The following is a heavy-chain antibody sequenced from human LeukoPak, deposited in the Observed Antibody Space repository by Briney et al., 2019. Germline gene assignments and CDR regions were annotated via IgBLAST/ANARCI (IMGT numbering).Heavy chain of an antibody. D-gene: IGHD3-22*01. CDR2: IYYSGRT. Sequence: SETLSLTCTVSGGSISSSSYYWGWIRQPPGKGLEWIGSIYYSGRTYYNPSLKSRVTISVDTSKNQFSLKLSSVTAADTAVYYCARGGWNKFDYWGQGTLVTVSS. V-gene: IGHV4-39*07. CDR1: GGSISSSSYY. J-gene: IGHJ4*02. CDR3: ARGGWNKFDY.